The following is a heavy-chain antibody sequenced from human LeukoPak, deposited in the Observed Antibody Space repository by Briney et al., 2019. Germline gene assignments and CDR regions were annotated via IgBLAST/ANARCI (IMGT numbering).Heavy chain of an antibody. V-gene: IGHV3-11*01. Sequence: KSGGSLRLSCVASGFTFSDYYMTWLRQAPGKGLEWLSYISNSGSTVLYADSVKGRFTVSRDNAKRSLYLQIESLRDDDTAVYHCALGTINKDFYFGMDVWGQGTTVTVSS. CDR1: GFTFSDYY. CDR2: ISNSGSTV. J-gene: IGHJ6*02. CDR3: ALGTINKDFYFGMDV. D-gene: IGHD2-8*01.